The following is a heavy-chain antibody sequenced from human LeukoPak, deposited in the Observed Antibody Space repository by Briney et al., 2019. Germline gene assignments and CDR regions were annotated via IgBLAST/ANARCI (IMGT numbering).Heavy chain of an antibody. Sequence: SETLSLTCTVSGYSISSGYYWGWIRQPPGKGLEWIGSIYHSGSTYYNPSLKSRVTISVDTSKNQFSLKLSSVTAADTAVYYCAGESYAFDIWGQGTTVTVSS. CDR1: GYSISSGYY. J-gene: IGHJ3*02. CDR3: AGESYAFDI. CDR2: IYHSGST. V-gene: IGHV4-38-2*02.